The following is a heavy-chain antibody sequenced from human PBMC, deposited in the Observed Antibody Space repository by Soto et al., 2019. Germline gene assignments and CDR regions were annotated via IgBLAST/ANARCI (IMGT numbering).Heavy chain of an antibody. CDR3: AKVRGYSGYDSHDY. CDR2: ISGSGGST. CDR1: GFTFSSYA. D-gene: IGHD5-12*01. V-gene: IGHV3-23*01. Sequence: EVQLLESGGGLVQPGGSLRLSCAASGFTFSSYAMTWVRQAPGKGLEWVSVISGSGGSTDYADSVKGRFTISRDNSKNTLYLQMNSLRAEDTAVYYCAKVRGYSGYDSHDYWGQGTLVTVSS. J-gene: IGHJ4*02.